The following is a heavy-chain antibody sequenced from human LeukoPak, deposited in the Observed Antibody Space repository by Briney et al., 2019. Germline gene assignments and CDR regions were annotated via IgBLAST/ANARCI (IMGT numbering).Heavy chain of an antibody. V-gene: IGHV3-21*01. CDR2: ISNSSTYI. J-gene: IGHJ5*01. CDR1: VFTFSSYI. CDR3: ARDRVVSGRFGEVAS. Sequence: PGGALRLSCAASVFTFSSYIMNWVRQAPGKGVEWVSFISNSSTYIYYADSVKGRVTISRDAAKNPLYLQMSSLRADDTAVYYCARDRVVSGRFGEVASWGQGTLVTVSS. D-gene: IGHD3-10*01.